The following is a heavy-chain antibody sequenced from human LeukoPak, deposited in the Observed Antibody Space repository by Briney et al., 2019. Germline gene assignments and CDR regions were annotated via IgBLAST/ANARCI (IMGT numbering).Heavy chain of an antibody. CDR1: GYTFTSYD. D-gene: IGHD3-3*01. J-gene: IGHJ6*03. CDR3: AEGGYDFWSGYSRFGALYYMDV. V-gene: IGHV1-8*03. Sequence: ASVKVSCKASGYTFTSYDINWVRQATGQGLEWMGWMNPNSGNTGYAQKFQGRVTITRNTSISTAYMELSSLRSEDTAVYYCAEGGYDFWSGYSRFGALYYMDVWGKGTTVTVSS. CDR2: MNPNSGNT.